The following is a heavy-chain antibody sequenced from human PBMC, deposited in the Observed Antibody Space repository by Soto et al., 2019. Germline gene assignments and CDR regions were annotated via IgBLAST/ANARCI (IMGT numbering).Heavy chain of an antibody. D-gene: IGHD2-15*01. CDR2: IYYSGST. Sequence: SETLSLTCTVSGGSINSSSYYWGWIRQPPGKGLEWIGSIYYSGSTYYNPSLKSRVTISVDTSKNQFSLKLSSVTAADTAVYYCARRYCSGGSCYSKLNNWFDPWGQGTLVTVSS. CDR3: ARRYCSGGSCYSKLNNWFDP. CDR1: GGSINSSSYY. V-gene: IGHV4-39*01. J-gene: IGHJ5*02.